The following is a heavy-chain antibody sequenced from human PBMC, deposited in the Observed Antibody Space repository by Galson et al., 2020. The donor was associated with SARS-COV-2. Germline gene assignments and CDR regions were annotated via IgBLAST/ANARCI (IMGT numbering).Heavy chain of an antibody. CDR2: IIPILGIA. J-gene: IGHJ4*02. CDR3: ARVWRLLLWGPFDY. V-gene: IGHV1-69*10. D-gene: IGHD2-15*01. CDR1: GGTFSSYA. Sequence: SVKVSCKASGGTFSSYAISWVRQAPGQGLEWMGGIIPILGIANYAQKFQGRVTITADKSTSTAYMELSSLRSEDTAVYYCARVWRLLLWGPFDYWGQGTLVTVSS.